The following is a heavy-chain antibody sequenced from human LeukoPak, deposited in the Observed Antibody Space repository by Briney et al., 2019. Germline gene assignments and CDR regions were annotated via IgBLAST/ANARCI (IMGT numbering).Heavy chain of an antibody. CDR3: ARARVCGLGASCLDS. J-gene: IGHJ4*02. V-gene: IGHV3-23*01. Sequence: GGSLRLSCAASGFTFTDYVIHWVRQPPGKGLEWVSATLGSGTSAYYADSVKGRVTISRDSSTNTGHLQMNSLKAEDTALYYCARARVCGLGASCLDSWGQGVPVTVSS. CDR1: GFTFTDYV. CDR2: TLGSGTSA. D-gene: IGHD2-8*01.